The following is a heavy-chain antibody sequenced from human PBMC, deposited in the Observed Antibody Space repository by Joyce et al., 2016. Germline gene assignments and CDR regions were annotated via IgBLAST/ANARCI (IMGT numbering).Heavy chain of an antibody. CDR3: ARHGAVTRPFFDY. V-gene: IGHV5-51*01. CDR1: GYSFTSYW. Sequence: EVQLVPSGAEVKKPGESLKISCKGSGYSFTSYWIGWVRQMPGKGLEWMGIIYPGNSDNRYSTSFQGQVTISADKSSSTAYLQGSSLKASDTAMYYCARHGAVTRPFFDYWGQGTLVTVFS. J-gene: IGHJ4*02. CDR2: IYPGNSDN. D-gene: IGHD4-17*01.